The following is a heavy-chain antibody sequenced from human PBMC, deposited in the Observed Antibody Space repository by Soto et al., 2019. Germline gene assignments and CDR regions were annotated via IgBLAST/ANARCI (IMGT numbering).Heavy chain of an antibody. Sequence: SETLSLTCVVSGTSISSTYWWAWVRQSPGEGLEWIGEIYHTGITKYNPSLKSRVSMSIDKSNNQFSLKLTSVTAADTAIYYCATVPPRIVVVLAEFPTWGQGTLVTVSS. J-gene: IGHJ4*02. V-gene: IGHV4-4*02. D-gene: IGHD2-21*01. CDR3: ATVPPRIVVVLAEFPT. CDR1: GTSISSTYW. CDR2: IYHTGIT.